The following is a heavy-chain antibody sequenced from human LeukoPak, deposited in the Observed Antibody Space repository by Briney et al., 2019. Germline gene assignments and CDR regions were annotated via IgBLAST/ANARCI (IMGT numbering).Heavy chain of an antibody. CDR2: INPNSGGT. Sequence: ASVKVSCKASGYTFTGYYMHWVRQAPGQGLEWVGWINPNSGGTNYAQKFQGRVTMTRDTSISTAYMELSRLRSDDTAVYYCARSMVRGVLDAFDIWGQGTMVTVSS. V-gene: IGHV1-2*02. CDR3: ARSMVRGVLDAFDI. CDR1: GYTFTGYY. J-gene: IGHJ3*02. D-gene: IGHD3-10*01.